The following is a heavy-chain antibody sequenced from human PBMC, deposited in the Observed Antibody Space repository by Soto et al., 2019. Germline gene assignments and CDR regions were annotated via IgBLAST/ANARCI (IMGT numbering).Heavy chain of an antibody. D-gene: IGHD1-1*01. CDR3: ARESYTSTWNKVTDFDL. CDR2: TVPIFGTP. CDR1: GGSFTTYP. Sequence: QVQLVKSEAEVRNPGSSVKVSCKVSGGSFTTYPISWVLQPPGQGLEWMGATVPIFGTPNYALKFQDRVTIAADRSTTTVYMELRGLKSEDTAVYYCARESYTSTWNKVTDFDLWGRGTLIAVSS. J-gene: IGHJ2*01. V-gene: IGHV1-69*06.